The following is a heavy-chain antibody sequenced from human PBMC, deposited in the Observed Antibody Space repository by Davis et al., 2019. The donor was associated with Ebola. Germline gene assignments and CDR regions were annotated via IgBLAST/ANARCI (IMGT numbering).Heavy chain of an antibody. Sequence: GESLKISCAASGFTFSGSAMHWVRQASGKGLEWVGRIRSKANSYATAYAASVKGRFTISRDDSKNTAYLQMNSLKTEDTAVYYCSTSDGYGVDYWGQGTLVTVS. CDR2: IRSKANSYAT. CDR3: STSDGYGVDY. D-gene: IGHD5-18*01. J-gene: IGHJ4*02. CDR1: GFTFSGSA. V-gene: IGHV3-73*01.